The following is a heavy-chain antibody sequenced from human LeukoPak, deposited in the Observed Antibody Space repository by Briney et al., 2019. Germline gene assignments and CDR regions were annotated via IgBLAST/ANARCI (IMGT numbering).Heavy chain of an antibody. CDR3: ARGTVTTGGSFDP. CDR1: GGTFSSYA. J-gene: IGHJ5*02. CDR2: IILIFGTA. V-gene: IGHV1-69*05. D-gene: IGHD4-11*01. Sequence: ASVKVSCKASGGTFSSYAISWVRQAPGQGLEWMGGIILIFGTANYAQKFQGRVTITTDESTSTAYMELSSLRSEDTAVYYCARGTVTTGGSFDPWGQGTLVTVSS.